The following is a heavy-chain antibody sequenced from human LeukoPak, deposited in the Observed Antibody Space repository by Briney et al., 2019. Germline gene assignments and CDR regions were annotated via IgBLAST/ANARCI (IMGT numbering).Heavy chain of an antibody. CDR2: ISYSGT. J-gene: IGHJ4*02. Sequence: SETLSLTCTVSGGSISISNYYCGWIRQPPGRGLEWIGSISYSGTYYNPSLKSRLTISVDTSKNHFSLNLGSVTAADTAVYYCARRTSNPVGAIDYWGQGTLVAVSS. CDR3: ARRTSNPVGAIDY. CDR1: GGSISISNYY. D-gene: IGHD1-26*01. V-gene: IGHV4-39*01.